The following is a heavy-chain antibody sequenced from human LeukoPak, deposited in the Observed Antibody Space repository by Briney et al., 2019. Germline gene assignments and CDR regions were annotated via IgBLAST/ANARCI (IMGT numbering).Heavy chain of an antibody. CDR1: GYSISSSNW. CDR2: IYYSGST. Sequence: PSETLSLTCAVSGYSISSSNWWGWIRQPPGKGLEWIGYIYYSGSTYYNPSLKSRVTMSVDTSKNQFSLKLSSVTAADTAVYYCARYGVGPNYDILTGYYSGEFDPWGQGTLVTVSS. J-gene: IGHJ5*02. D-gene: IGHD3-9*01. CDR3: ARYGVGPNYDILTGYYSGEFDP. V-gene: IGHV4-28*01.